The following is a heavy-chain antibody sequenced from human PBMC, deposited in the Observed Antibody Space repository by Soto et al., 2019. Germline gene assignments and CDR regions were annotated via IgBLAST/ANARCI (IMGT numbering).Heavy chain of an antibody. CDR3: ARGLNCNYIMQWLDT. CDR1: GYSFPTYW. J-gene: IGHJ5*02. CDR2: VDPGDTDT. D-gene: IGHD2-21*01. Sequence: GESLKISCRTSGYSFPTYWIAWVRQRPGKGLEWMGAVDPGDTDTKYSPSFQGQVTISADRSIRTAFLQWSSLNASDTAMYYCARGLNCNYIMQWLDTWGQGTLVTVS. V-gene: IGHV5-51*01.